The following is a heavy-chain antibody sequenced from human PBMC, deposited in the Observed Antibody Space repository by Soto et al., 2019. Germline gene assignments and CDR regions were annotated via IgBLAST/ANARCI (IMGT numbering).Heavy chain of an antibody. Sequence: GESLKISCKGSGYSFTSYWIRWVRQMPGKGLEWTGIIYPGDSDTRYSPSFQGQVTISADKSISTAYLQCSSLKASDTAMYYCERRGGGRLMITHTWGCQPPVYWGQGALVTVAS. J-gene: IGHJ4*02. CDR3: ERRGGGRLMITHTWGCQPPVY. D-gene: IGHD3-16*01. CDR2: IYPGDSDT. CDR1: GYSFTSYW. V-gene: IGHV5-51*01.